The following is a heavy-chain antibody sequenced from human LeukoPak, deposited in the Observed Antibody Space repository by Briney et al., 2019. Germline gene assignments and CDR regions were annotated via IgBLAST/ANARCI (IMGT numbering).Heavy chain of an antibody. V-gene: IGHV3-23*01. CDR1: GFTFTCFA. J-gene: IGHJ4*02. CDR3: AKSGYNRFDY. Sequence: GGSLRLSCAASGFTFTCFAMSWVRQAPGKGLEWVSTISRSGVATYYANSVKGRFTISRDNSKNTVYVQMNSLRAEDTAVYYCAKSGYNRFDYWGQGTLVTVSS. D-gene: IGHD5-24*01. CDR2: ISRSGVAT.